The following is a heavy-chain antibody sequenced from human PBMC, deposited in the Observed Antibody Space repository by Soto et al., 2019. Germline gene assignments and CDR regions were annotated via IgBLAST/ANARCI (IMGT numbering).Heavy chain of an antibody. CDR2: IYPGDSDT. CDR1: GYSFTSYW. J-gene: IGHJ5*02. V-gene: IGHV5-51*01. CDR3: ARRAFTMVRGVIGSNWFDP. Sequence: PGESLKISCKGSGYSFTSYWIGWVRQMPGKGLDWMGIIYPGDSDTRYSPSFQGQVTISADKSISTAYLQWSSLKASDTAMYYCARRAFTMVRGVIGSNWFDPWGQGTLVTVSS. D-gene: IGHD3-10*01.